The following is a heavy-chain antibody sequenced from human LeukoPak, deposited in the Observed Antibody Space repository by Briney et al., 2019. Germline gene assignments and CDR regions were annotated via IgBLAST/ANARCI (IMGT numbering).Heavy chain of an antibody. CDR1: GGTFSSYA. V-gene: IGHV1-69*04. D-gene: IGHD3-22*01. CDR2: IIPILGIA. CDR3: ARQHYDSSGYYYDYYYYGMDV. J-gene: IGHJ6*02. Sequence: SVKVSCKASGGTFSSYAISWVRQAPGQGLEWMGRIIPILGIANYAQKFQGRVTITADKSTSTAYMELSSLRSEDTAVYYCARQHYDSSGYYYDYYYYGMDVWGQGTTVTVSS.